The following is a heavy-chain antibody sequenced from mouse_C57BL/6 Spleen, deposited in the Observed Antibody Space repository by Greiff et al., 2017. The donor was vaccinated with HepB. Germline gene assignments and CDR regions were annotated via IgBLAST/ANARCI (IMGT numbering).Heavy chain of an antibody. CDR3: ARDNSNYIFAY. D-gene: IGHD2-5*01. J-gene: IGHJ3*01. Sequence: EVKLQESGPGMVKPSQSLSLTCTVTGYSITSGYDWHWIRHFPGNKLEWMGYISYSGSTNYNPSLKSRISITHDTSKNHFFLKLNSVTTEDTATYYCARDNSNYIFAYWGQGTLVTVSA. CDR2: ISYSGST. CDR1: GYSITSGYD. V-gene: IGHV3-1*01.